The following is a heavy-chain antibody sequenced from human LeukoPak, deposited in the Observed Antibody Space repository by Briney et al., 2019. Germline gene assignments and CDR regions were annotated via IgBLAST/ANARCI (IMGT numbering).Heavy chain of an antibody. CDR2: INHSGST. CDR1: GGSFSGYY. D-gene: IGHD3-9*01. J-gene: IGHJ3*02. CDR3: ARRGSITHGLLTPPRHDI. Sequence: SETLSLTSAVYGGSFSGYYWSWIRQPPVKGLEWIGEINHSGSTNYNPSLKSRVTISVDTSKNQFSLKLSSVTASDTAMYYCARRGSITHGLLTPPRHDIWGQGTMVTVSS. V-gene: IGHV4-34*01.